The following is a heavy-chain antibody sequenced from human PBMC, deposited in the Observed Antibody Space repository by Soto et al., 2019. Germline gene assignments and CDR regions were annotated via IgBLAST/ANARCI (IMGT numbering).Heavy chain of an antibody. CDR2: IYYSGST. CDR1: GGSISSYY. V-gene: IGHV4-59*01. Sequence: NPSETLSLTCTVSGGSISSYYWSWIRQPPGKGLEWIGYIYYSGSTNYNPSLKSRVTISVDTSKNQFSLKLSSVTAADTAVYYCASHYYDSSGYYYLDYWGQGTLVTVSS. CDR3: ASHYYDSSGYYYLDY. J-gene: IGHJ4*02. D-gene: IGHD3-22*01.